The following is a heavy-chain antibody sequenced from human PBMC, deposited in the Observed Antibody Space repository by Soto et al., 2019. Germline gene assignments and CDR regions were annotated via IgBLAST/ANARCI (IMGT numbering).Heavy chain of an antibody. V-gene: IGHV4-39*02. CDR2: VLYTGTT. Sequence: TSETLSLTCTVSGGSISQSNYFWGWIRQPPGKGLEWIGSVLYTGTTSHNSSLKSRVTVSVDTSRNTAYMELRSLTSDDTAVYYCTRAGASDWNYVSTSSWGQGTLVTVSS. CDR3: TRAGASDWNYVSTSS. J-gene: IGHJ4*02. CDR1: GGSISQSNYF. D-gene: IGHD1-7*01.